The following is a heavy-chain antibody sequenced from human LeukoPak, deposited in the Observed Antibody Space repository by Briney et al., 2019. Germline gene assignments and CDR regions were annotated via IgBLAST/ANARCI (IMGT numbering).Heavy chain of an antibody. J-gene: IGHJ5*02. Sequence: GGSLRLSCAASGVTFSSYGMHWVRQAPGKGLEWVAVIWYDGSNKYYADSVKGRFTISRDNSKNTLYLQMNSLRAEDTAVYYCARDSLRSYCSSTSCYHNWFDPWGQGTLVTVSS. CDR3: ARDSLRSYCSSTSCYHNWFDP. CDR1: GVTFSSYG. CDR2: IWYDGSNK. V-gene: IGHV3-33*01. D-gene: IGHD2-2*01.